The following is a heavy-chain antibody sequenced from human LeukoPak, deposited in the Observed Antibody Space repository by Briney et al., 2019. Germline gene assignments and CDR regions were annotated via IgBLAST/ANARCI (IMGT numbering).Heavy chain of an antibody. CDR2: IYTGGST. V-gene: IGHV4-4*09. Sequence: PSETLSLTCTVSGGSISSYYGSWIRQPPGKGLEWIGYIYTGGSTNYNPSLKSRVTISVDTSKNQFSLKLSSVTAADTAVYYCASPSGEQLGAFDIWGQGTMVTVSS. D-gene: IGHD6-6*01. CDR3: ASPSGEQLGAFDI. J-gene: IGHJ3*02. CDR1: GGSISSYY.